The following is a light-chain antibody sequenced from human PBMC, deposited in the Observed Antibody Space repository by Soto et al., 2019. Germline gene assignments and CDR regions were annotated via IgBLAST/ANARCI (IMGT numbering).Light chain of an antibody. CDR1: QSFSSY. J-gene: IGKJ5*01. CDR2: DAS. Sequence: EIVLTQSPATLSLSPGERATLSCRASQSFSSYLAWYQQKPGQAPRLLIYDASKRATGIPARFSGRGSGTDVTLTISSLEPGDFAVYYCQQRSNWPPVITFGQGTRLEIK. V-gene: IGKV3-11*01. CDR3: QQRSNWPPVIT.